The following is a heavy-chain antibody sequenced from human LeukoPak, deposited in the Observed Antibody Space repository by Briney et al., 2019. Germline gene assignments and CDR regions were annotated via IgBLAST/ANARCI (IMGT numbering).Heavy chain of an antibody. CDR3: ARDYSSSGLDY. J-gene: IGHJ4*02. D-gene: IGHD6-13*01. CDR1: GGTFSSYA. Sequence: SVKVSCKASGGTFSSYAISWVRQAPGQGLEWMGRIIPILGIANYAQKFQGRVTITADKSTSTAYMELSSLRSEDTAVYYCARDYSSSGLDYWGQGTLVTASS. V-gene: IGHV1-69*04. CDR2: IIPILGIA.